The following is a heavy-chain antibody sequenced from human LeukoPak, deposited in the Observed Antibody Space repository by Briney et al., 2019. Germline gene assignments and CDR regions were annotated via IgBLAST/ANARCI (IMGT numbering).Heavy chain of an antibody. CDR3: ATGNGGLFDY. V-gene: IGHV3-21*01. J-gene: IGHJ4*02. D-gene: IGHD2-8*01. CDR1: GFTFSDYT. CDR2: ISSSSTYI. Sequence: GGSLRLSCAASGFTFSDYTMNWVRQAPEKGLEWVSSISSSSTYIYYADSVKGRFTISRDNAKNSLYLQMNSLRAEDTAVYYCATGNGGLFDYWGQGTLVTVSS.